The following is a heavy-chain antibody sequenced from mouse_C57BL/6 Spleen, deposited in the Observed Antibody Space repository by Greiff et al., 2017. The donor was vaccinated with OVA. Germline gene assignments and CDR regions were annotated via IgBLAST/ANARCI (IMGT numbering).Heavy chain of an antibody. CDR2: FYPGSGSI. J-gene: IGHJ1*03. V-gene: IGHV1-62-2*01. D-gene: IGHD1-1*01. CDR3: ARHGRYYYGSSYVWYFDV. CDR1: GYTFTEYT. Sequence: VQLKESGAELVKPGASVKLSCKASGYTFTEYTIHWVKQRSGQGLEWIGWFYPGSGSIKYNEKFKDKATLTADKSSSTVYMELSRLTSEDSAVYFCARHGRYYYGSSYVWYFDVWGTGTTVTVSS.